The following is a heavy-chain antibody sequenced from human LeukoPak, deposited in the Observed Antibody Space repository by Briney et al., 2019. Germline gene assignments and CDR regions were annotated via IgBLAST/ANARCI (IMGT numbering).Heavy chain of an antibody. CDR1: GYSFTSYW. J-gene: IGHJ4*02. CDR3: ARLGLSYDSSGYYSVYFDY. Sequence: GESLKISCKGSGYSFTSYWIGWVRQMPGKGLEWMGIIYPGGSDTRYSPSFQGQVTISADKSISTAYLQWSSLKASDTAMYYCARLGLSYDSSGYYSVYFDYWGQGTLVTVSS. CDR2: IYPGGSDT. D-gene: IGHD3-22*01. V-gene: IGHV5-51*01.